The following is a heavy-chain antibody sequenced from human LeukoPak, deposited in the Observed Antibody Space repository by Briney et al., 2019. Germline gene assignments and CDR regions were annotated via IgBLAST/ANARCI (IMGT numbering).Heavy chain of an antibody. CDR2: MYYGGSS. J-gene: IGHJ6*02. Sequence: SETLSLTCTVSGGSISSYYWSWIRQPPGKGLEWIGYMYYGGSSNYNASLKSRVTISVDTSKNQFSLKLSSVTAADTAVYYCARVSGGTGDYYYYGMDVWGQGTTVTVSS. D-gene: IGHD1-1*01. CDR1: GGSISSYY. V-gene: IGHV4-59*01. CDR3: ARVSGGTGDYYYYGMDV.